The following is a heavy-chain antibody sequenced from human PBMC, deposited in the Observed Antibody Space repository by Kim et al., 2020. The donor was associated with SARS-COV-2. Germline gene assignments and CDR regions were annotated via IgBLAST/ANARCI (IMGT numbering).Heavy chain of an antibody. V-gene: IGHV1-8*01. CDR2: MRAYNGKT. J-gene: IGHJ4*01. CDR1: GYTFTRYG. CDR3: ARGQLKGGVLVIFPIRYY. Sequence: ASVKVSCKASGYTFTRYGINWVRQAPGQGLEWMGWMRAYNGKTNYAQKFQGRVTMTMNTSIDTAYMEMSSLRSDDTAVYYCARGQLKGGVLVIFPIRYYW. D-gene: IGHD2-21*01.